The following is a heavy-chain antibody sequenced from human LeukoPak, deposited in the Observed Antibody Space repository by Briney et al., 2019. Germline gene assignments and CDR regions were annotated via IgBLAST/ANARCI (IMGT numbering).Heavy chain of an antibody. D-gene: IGHD5-18*01. CDR2: IKSDGSNI. Sequence: GSLRLSCAASGFTFSSYWMHWVRQPPGKGLVWVSRIKSDGSNIVYADSVKGRFTISRDNAKNTLYLQMNSLRAEDTAVYYCARDLDAAMARGYFDYWGQGTLVTVSS. J-gene: IGHJ4*02. CDR1: GFTFSSYW. V-gene: IGHV3-74*01. CDR3: ARDLDAAMARGYFDY.